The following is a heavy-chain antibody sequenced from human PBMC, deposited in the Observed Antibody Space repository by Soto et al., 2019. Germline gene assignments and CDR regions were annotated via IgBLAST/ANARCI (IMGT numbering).Heavy chain of an antibody. CDR3: ARFNWYFDF. Sequence: SETLSLTCTVSGGSISSYYWSWIRQPPGKGLEWIGYIYYSGSTNYNPSLKSRVTISVDTSKNQFSLKLSSVTAADTAVYYCARFNWYFDFWGRGTLVTVSS. V-gene: IGHV4-59*08. CDR2: IYYSGST. J-gene: IGHJ2*01. CDR1: GGSISSYY.